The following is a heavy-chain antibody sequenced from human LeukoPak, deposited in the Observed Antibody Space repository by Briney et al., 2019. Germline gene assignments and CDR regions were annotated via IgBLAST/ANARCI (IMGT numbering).Heavy chain of an antibody. CDR2: IYYSGST. Sequence: GSLRLSCVASGFSFSSYRMIWVRQAPGKGLEWIGSIYYSGSTYYNPSLKSRVTISVDTSKNQFSLKLSSVTAADTAVYYCARDRRGAFDYWGQGTLVTVSS. CDR1: GFSFSSYR. D-gene: IGHD3-10*01. CDR3: ARDRRGAFDY. J-gene: IGHJ4*02. V-gene: IGHV4-39*07.